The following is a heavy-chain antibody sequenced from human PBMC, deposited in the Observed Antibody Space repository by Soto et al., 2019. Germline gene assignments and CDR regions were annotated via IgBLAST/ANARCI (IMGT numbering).Heavy chain of an antibody. CDR1: GGSFSGYY. V-gene: IGHV4-34*01. Sequence: QVQLQQWGAGLLKPSETLSLTCAVYGGSFSGYYWSWIRQPPGKGLEWIGEINHSGSTNYSPSLKSRVTISVDTSKNQFSLKLSSVTAADTAVYYCARFPLTIAAAGTVGFDYWGQGTLVTVSS. J-gene: IGHJ4*02. D-gene: IGHD6-13*01. CDR2: INHSGST. CDR3: ARFPLTIAAAGTVGFDY.